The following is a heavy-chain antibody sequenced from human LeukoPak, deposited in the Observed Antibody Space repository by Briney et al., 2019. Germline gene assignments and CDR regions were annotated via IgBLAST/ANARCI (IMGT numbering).Heavy chain of an antibody. D-gene: IGHD3-22*01. J-gene: IGHJ2*01. V-gene: IGHV4-61*09. CDR1: GGSISSGSYY. Sequence: PSQTLSLTCTVSGGSISSGSYYWSWIRQPAGKGLEWIGYIYYSGSTNYNPSLKSRVTISVDTSKNQFSLKLSSVTAADTAVYYCARDKGGGYHSLYWYFDLWGRGTLVTVSS. CDR3: ARDKGGGYHSLYWYFDL. CDR2: IYYSGST.